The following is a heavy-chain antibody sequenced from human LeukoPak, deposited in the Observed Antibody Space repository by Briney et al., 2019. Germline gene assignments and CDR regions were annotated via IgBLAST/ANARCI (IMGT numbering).Heavy chain of an antibody. Sequence: SGGSLRLSCAASGFTFSSYWMSWVRQAPGKGLEWVANIKQDGSEKYYVDSVKGRFTISRDNAKNSLYLQMNSLRAEDTAVYYCAREDCSGGSCYFFWGQGTLVTVSS. CDR1: GFTFSSYW. CDR2: IKQDGSEK. J-gene: IGHJ4*02. CDR3: AREDCSGGSCYFF. V-gene: IGHV3-7*01. D-gene: IGHD2-15*01.